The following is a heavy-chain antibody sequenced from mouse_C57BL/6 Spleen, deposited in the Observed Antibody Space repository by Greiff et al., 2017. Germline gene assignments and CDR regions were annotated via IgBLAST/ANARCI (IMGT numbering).Heavy chain of an antibody. V-gene: IGHV1-15*01. J-gene: IGHJ2*01. CDR3: TRQDY. CDR2: IDPETGGT. CDR1: GYTFTDYE. Sequence: QVQLKESGAELVRPGASVTLSCKASGYTFTDYEMHWVKQTPVHGLEWIGAIDPETGGTAYNQKFKGKAILTADKSSSTAYMELRILTSEDSAVYYCTRQDYWGQGTTLTVSS.